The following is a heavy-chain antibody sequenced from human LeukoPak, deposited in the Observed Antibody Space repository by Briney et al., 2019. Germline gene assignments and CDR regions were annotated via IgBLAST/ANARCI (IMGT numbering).Heavy chain of an antibody. CDR2: IYYSGST. Sequence: PSDTLSLTCTVSGGSISSYYWSWIRQPPGKGLEWIGYIYYSGSTSYNPSLKSRVTISVDTSKNQFSLKLSSVTAADTAVYYCARGYYGSGTYYIGDYWGQGTLVTVSS. D-gene: IGHD3-10*01. CDR1: GGSISSYY. CDR3: ARGYYGSGTYYIGDY. J-gene: IGHJ4*02. V-gene: IGHV4-59*07.